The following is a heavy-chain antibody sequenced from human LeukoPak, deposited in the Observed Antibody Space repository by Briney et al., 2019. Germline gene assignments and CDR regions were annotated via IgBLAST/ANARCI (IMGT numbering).Heavy chain of an antibody. J-gene: IGHJ4*02. D-gene: IGHD3-10*01. Sequence: GGSLRLSCAASGFTFSSYAMHWVCQAPGKGLEWVAVISYDGSNKYYADSVKGRFTISRDNSKNTLYLQMNSLRAEDTAVYYCASSDYGSGSSEYYFDYWGQGTLVTVSS. CDR3: ASSDYGSGSSEYYFDY. CDR2: ISYDGSNK. V-gene: IGHV3-30*14. CDR1: GFTFSSYA.